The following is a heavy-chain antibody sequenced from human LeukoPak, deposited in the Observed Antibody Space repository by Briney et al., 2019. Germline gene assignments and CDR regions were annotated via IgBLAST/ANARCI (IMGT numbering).Heavy chain of an antibody. D-gene: IGHD2-15*01. CDR3: ARDSIRGVVAARFDY. CDR1: GYIFTGYL. J-gene: IGHJ4*02. Sequence: VASVKVSCRASGYIFTGYLVHWVRQAPGQSLEWMGWMNPKNGGTSYARKFRGRVIMTRDTSINTAYMELRSLRSDDTAVYYCARDSIRGVVAARFDYWGQGTLVTVSS. CDR2: MNPKNGGT. V-gene: IGHV1-2*02.